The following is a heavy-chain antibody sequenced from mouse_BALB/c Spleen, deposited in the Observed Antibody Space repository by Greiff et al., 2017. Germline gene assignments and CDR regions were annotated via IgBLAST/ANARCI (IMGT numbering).Heavy chain of an antibody. CDR1: GDSITSGY. Sequence: EVKVVESGPSLVKPSQTLSLTCSVTGDSITSGYWNWIRKFPGNKLEYMGYISYSGSTYYNPSLKSRISITRDTSKNQYYLQLNSVTTEDTATYYCARLRVTTAGAMDYWGQGTSVTVSS. CDR3: ARLRVTTAGAMDY. J-gene: IGHJ4*01. CDR2: ISYSGST. V-gene: IGHV3-8*02. D-gene: IGHD1-2*01.